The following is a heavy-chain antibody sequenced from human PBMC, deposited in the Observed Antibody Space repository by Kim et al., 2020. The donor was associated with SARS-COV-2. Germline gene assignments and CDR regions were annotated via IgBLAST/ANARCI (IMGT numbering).Heavy chain of an antibody. Sequence: GGTTHYAGSIQGRFTISGENPKNTRYLQMNSLRAEDTAVCYCATNRTVYWGQGTLVTVSS. V-gene: IGHV3-23*01. CDR3: ATNRTVY. J-gene: IGHJ4*02. D-gene: IGHD4-17*01. CDR2: GGTT.